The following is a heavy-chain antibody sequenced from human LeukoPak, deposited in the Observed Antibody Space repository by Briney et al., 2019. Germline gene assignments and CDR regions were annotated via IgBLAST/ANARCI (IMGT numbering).Heavy chain of an antibody. CDR2: IYTSGST. D-gene: IGHD2-21*02. Sequence: PSETLFLTCTVSGVSISSYYWSWLRQPAGKGLEWIGRIYTSGSTNYNPSLKSRVTMSVDTSKNQFSLKLSSVTAADTAVYYCARGTYCGGDCYHQPGASDAFDIWGQGTMVTVSS. J-gene: IGHJ3*02. CDR1: GVSISSYY. CDR3: ARGTYCGGDCYHQPGASDAFDI. V-gene: IGHV4-4*07.